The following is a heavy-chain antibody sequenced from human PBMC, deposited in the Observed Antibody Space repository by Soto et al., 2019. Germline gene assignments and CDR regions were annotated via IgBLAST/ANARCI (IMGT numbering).Heavy chain of an antibody. D-gene: IGHD2-2*01. Sequence: EVQVVESGGGSVQPGGSLRLSCTVSGFPFSGYLMDWVRQAPGKGMEWVANINHDGSEMYYGDSVKGRFTISRDNAKNSLYLQMNSLRVEHTAVYYCARWRVAMGGQGTRVTVSS. CDR2: INHDGSEM. CDR1: GFPFSGYL. CDR3: ARWRVAM. J-gene: IGHJ6*02. V-gene: IGHV3-7*05.